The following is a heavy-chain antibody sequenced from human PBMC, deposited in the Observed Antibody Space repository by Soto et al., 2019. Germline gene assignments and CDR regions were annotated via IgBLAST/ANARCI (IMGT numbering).Heavy chain of an antibody. CDR2: ISYDGSNK. Sequence: QVQLVESGGGVVQPGRSQRLSCGASDFTFSSYAMHWVRQAPGKGLEWVAVISYDGSNKYYADSVKGRFTISRDNSKNTLYLQMNSLRTEDTAVYYCARRVGDYGGYYYYGMDVWGQGTTVTVSS. CDR1: DFTFSSYA. V-gene: IGHV3-30-3*01. D-gene: IGHD4-17*01. J-gene: IGHJ6*02. CDR3: ARRVGDYGGYYYYGMDV.